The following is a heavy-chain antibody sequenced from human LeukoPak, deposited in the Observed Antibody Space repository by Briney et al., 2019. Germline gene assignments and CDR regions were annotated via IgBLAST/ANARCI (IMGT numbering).Heavy chain of an antibody. D-gene: IGHD3-10*01. J-gene: IGHJ6*03. CDR2: ISSSSSYI. Sequence: PGGSLRLSCVASGFTFSSYSMNWVRQAPGKGLEWVSSISSSSSYIYYADSVKGRFTISRDNAKNSLYLQMNSLRAEDTAVYYCARGETTGGSRDYYYYYMDVWGKGTTVTVSS. CDR1: GFTFSSYS. V-gene: IGHV3-21*01. CDR3: ARGETTGGSRDYYYYYMDV.